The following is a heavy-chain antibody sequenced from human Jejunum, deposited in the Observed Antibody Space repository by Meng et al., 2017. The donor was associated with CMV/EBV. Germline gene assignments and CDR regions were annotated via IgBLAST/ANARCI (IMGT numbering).Heavy chain of an antibody. CDR3: ARSGYYYDTTGYSPFDY. Sequence: VQLQESGPVLLGPSDTLSLTCSVSGSSLTNYYWNWIRQTAGKGLELIGRIYTNGRAIYHPSLVSRVTISEDTSKNQISLRLTSVTAADTAVYYCARSGYYYDTTGYSPFDYWGQGALVTVSS. J-gene: IGHJ4*02. CDR1: GSSLTNYY. CDR2: IYTNGRA. D-gene: IGHD3-22*01. V-gene: IGHV4-4*07.